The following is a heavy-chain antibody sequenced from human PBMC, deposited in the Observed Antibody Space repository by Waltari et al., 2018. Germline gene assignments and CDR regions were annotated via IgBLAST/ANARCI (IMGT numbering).Heavy chain of an antibody. CDR1: EFTFSSYA. D-gene: IGHD3-22*01. J-gene: IGHJ6*02. CDR2: ISYNERNI. CDR3: ARDLCDRTKCHGMDV. Sequence: QVQLVESGGGVVQPGRSLRLSCAASEFTFSSYAMHWVRQAPGKGLEWVAFISYNERNIYYVDSVKGRFTISRDNSKKTLYLQMNSLRPEDTAMYYCARDLCDRTKCHGMDVWGQGTMVTVSS. V-gene: IGHV3-30*04.